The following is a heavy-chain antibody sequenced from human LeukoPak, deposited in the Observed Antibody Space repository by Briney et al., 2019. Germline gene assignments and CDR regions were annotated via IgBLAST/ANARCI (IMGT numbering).Heavy chain of an antibody. CDR3: ARDPEFREWSLTFDY. D-gene: IGHD3-3*01. J-gene: IGHJ4*02. CDR2: ISCDGSNK. Sequence: PGGSLRLSCAASGFTFSSYAMHWVRQAPGKGLEWVAVISCDGSNKYYADSVKGRFAISRDNSKNTLYLQMNSPRAEDTAVYYCARDPEFREWSLTFDYWGQGTLVTVSS. CDR1: GFTFSSYA. V-gene: IGHV3-30*09.